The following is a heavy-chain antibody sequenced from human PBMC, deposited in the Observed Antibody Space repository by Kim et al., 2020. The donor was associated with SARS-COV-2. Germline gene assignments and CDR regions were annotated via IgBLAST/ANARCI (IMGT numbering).Heavy chain of an antibody. Sequence: ASVKVSCKASGYTFTSYGISWVRQAPGQGLEWMGWISAYNGNTNYAQKLQGRVTMTTDTSTSTAYMELRSLRSDDTAVYYCARVYVGRQLVEELMVYAGYYFDYWGQGTLVTVSS. CDR3: ARVYVGRQLVEELMVYAGYYFDY. CDR2: ISAYNGNT. V-gene: IGHV1-18*01. CDR1: GYTFTSYG. J-gene: IGHJ4*02. D-gene: IGHD2-8*01.